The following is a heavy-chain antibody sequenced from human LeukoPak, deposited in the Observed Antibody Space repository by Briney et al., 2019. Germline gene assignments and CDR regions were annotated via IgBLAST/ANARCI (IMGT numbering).Heavy chain of an antibody. Sequence: AGGSLRLSCVASGNYWMHWVRQAPGKGLVWVSHINSDGSGTSYADSVKGRFTISKDNAKNTVYLQMNSLRAEDTAVYYCVSFYETYWGRGTLVTVSS. CDR2: INSDGSGT. CDR1: GNYW. V-gene: IGHV3-74*01. D-gene: IGHD2/OR15-2a*01. J-gene: IGHJ4*02. CDR3: VSFYETY.